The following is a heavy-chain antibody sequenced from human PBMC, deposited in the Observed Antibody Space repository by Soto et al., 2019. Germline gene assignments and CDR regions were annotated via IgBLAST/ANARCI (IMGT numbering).Heavy chain of an antibody. D-gene: IGHD3-22*01. J-gene: IGHJ6*02. CDR3: ASYYYDSSYYYGMDV. V-gene: IGHV3-33*01. Sequence: GGSLRLSCAASGFTFSSYGMHWVRQAPGKGLEWVAVIWCDGSNKYYADSVKGRFTISRDNSKNTLYLQMNSLRAEDTAVYYCASYYYDSSYYYGMDVWGQGTTVTVSS. CDR2: IWCDGSNK. CDR1: GFTFSSYG.